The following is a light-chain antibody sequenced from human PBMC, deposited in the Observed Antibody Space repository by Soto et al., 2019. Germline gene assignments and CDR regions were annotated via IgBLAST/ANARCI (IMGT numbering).Light chain of an antibody. CDR3: QQRDNWPPT. Sequence: EVLLAQTPATLSLSPGERDTLSCRASQSVNSYLTWYQHKPGQAPRLLISDASNRATGIPARFSGSGSGTGFTLTISSLEPEDFAVYYGQQRDNWPPTCGRGTTVDI. CDR2: DAS. CDR1: QSVNSY. V-gene: IGKV3-11*01. J-gene: IGKJ3*01.